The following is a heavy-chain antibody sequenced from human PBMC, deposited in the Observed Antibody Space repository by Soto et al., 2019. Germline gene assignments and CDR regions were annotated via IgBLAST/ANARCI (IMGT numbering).Heavy chain of an antibody. CDR3: VRQDSTGYYYH. D-gene: IGHD3-9*01. CDR1: GYIFTNYW. Sequence: GESLKISFKGSGYIFTNYWIGWVRQIPGKGLEGMGIINPADSDTRYSPSFQGQVTVSVDKSISTAYLHRGSLKASDTAMYYCVRQDSTGYYYHWGQGTPVTVSS. V-gene: IGHV5-51*01. CDR2: INPADSDT. J-gene: IGHJ5*02.